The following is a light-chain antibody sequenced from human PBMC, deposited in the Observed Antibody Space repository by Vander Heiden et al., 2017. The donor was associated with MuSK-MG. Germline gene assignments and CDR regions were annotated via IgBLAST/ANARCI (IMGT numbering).Light chain of an antibody. V-gene: IGLV2-11*01. CDR2: DVS. CDR3: CSYAGSSTFGV. Sequence: QPALTQPRPVSGSPGQSVPIPCTGTSSDVGAYNYVSWYQQHPGKAPKPMIYDVSKRPSGVPDRFSGSKAGNTASLTIAGLQAEDEADYYCCSYAGSSTFGVLGGGTKLTVL. CDR1: SSDVGAYNY. J-gene: IGLJ2*01.